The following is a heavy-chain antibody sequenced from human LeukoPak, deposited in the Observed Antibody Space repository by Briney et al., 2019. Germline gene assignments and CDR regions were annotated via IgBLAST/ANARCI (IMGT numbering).Heavy chain of an antibody. CDR1: GGSISSGGYY. Sequence: SETLSLTCTVSGGSISSGGYYWSWIRQPPGKGLEWIGEINHSGSTNYNPSLKSRVTISVDTSKNQFSLKLSSVTAADTAVYYCAVGRYYYGSGSYYDLDYWGQGTLVTVSS. CDR3: AVGRYYYGSGSYYDLDY. CDR2: INHSGST. V-gene: IGHV4-39*07. D-gene: IGHD3-10*01. J-gene: IGHJ4*02.